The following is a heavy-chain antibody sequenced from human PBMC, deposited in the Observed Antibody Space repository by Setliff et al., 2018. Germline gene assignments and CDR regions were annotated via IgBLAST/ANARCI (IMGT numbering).Heavy chain of an antibody. CDR3: AEGDTAMVTGD. Sequence: PSETLSLTCTVSGGSISSSSYYWGWIRQPPGKGLEWIGYIHSSGRSNYNPSLKSRVAISIDTSKNQFSLKVNSVTAADTAVYYCAEGDTAMVTGDWGQGTLVTVSS. V-gene: IGHV4-39*01. CDR1: GGSISSSSYY. D-gene: IGHD5-18*01. CDR2: IHSSGRS. J-gene: IGHJ4*02.